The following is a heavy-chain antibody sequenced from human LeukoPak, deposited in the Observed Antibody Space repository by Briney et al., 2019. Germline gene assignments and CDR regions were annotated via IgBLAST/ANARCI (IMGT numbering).Heavy chain of an antibody. CDR3: ARRGALDYGDYVWTILLYRGAFDI. J-gene: IGHJ3*02. CDR2: IYYSGST. D-gene: IGHD4-17*01. CDR1: GGSISSSSYY. V-gene: IGHV4-39*07. Sequence: PSETLSLTCTVSGGSISSSSYYWGWIRQPPGKGLEWIGSIYYSGSTYYNPSLKSRVTISVDTSKNQFSLKLSSVTAADTAVYYCARRGALDYGDYVWTILLYRGAFDIWGQGTMVTVSS.